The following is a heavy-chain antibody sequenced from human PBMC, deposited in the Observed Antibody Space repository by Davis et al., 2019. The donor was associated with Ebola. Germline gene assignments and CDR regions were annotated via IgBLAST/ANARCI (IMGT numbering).Heavy chain of an antibody. D-gene: IGHD5-12*01. J-gene: IGHJ6*02. CDR3: ARVGYSGYDLWRDYYYGMDV. CDR2: IYYSGST. V-gene: IGHV4-59*01. Sequence: PSETLSLTCTVSGGSISSYYWSWIRQPPGKGLEWIGYIYYSGSTNYNPSLKSRVTISVDTSKNQFSLKLSSVTAADTAVYYCARVGYSGYDLWRDYYYGMDVWGQGTTVTVSS. CDR1: GGSISSYY.